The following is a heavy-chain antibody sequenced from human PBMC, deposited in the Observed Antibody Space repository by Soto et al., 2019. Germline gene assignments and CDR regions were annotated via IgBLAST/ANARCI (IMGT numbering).Heavy chain of an antibody. CDR2: IKQDGSEK. Sequence: GGSLRLSCAASGFNFNTYWLGWVRQAPGKGLEWVANIKQDGSEKYYGDSVRRRFTISRDNANNSLYLHMNSVRAEDTAMYFCARDRNVVVPAAIPYVDVWGQGTTVTVSS. D-gene: IGHD2-15*01. V-gene: IGHV3-7*03. J-gene: IGHJ6*02. CDR3: ARDRNVVVPAAIPYVDV. CDR1: GFNFNTYW.